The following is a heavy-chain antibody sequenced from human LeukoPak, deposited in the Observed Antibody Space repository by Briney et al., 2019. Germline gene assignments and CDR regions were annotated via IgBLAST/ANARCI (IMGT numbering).Heavy chain of an antibody. Sequence: SETLSLTCTVSGGSISSYYWSWIRRPPGKGVEGSGYIYYSGSTNYSPSLQSRVTISVDTSKNQFSLKLSSVTAADTAVYYCARHLPLDCSSTSCYYMDVWGKGTTVTVSS. D-gene: IGHD2-2*01. CDR1: GGSISSYY. CDR3: ARHLPLDCSSTSCYYMDV. J-gene: IGHJ6*03. V-gene: IGHV4-59*08. CDR2: IYYSGST.